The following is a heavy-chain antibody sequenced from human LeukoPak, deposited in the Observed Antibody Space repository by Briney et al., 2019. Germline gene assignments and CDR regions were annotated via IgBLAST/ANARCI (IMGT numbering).Heavy chain of an antibody. V-gene: IGHV4-31*11. D-gene: IGHD3-3*01. Sequence: SETLSLTCAVYGGSFSGYYWSWIRQHPGKGLEWIGYIYYSGSTYYNPSLKSRVTISVDTSKNQFSLKLSSVTAADTAVYYCARYSRYYDFWSGPSWFDPWGQGTLVTVSS. CDR3: ARYSRYYDFWSGPSWFDP. CDR1: GGSFSGYY. J-gene: IGHJ5*02. CDR2: IYYSGST.